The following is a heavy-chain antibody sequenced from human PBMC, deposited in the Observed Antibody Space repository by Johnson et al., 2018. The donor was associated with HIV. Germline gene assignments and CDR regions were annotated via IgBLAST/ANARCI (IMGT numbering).Heavy chain of an antibody. CDR1: GFTVSSNY. CDR3: ARSIVGAIVDAFDI. D-gene: IGHD1-26*01. CDR2: IYSGGSTI. Sequence: VQLVESGGGLVQPGGSLRLSCAASGFTVSSNYMNWVRQAPGKGLEWVSVIYSGGSTIYYADSVKGRFTISRDNAKNSLYLQMNSLRAEDTAVYYCARSIVGAIVDAFDIWGQGTMVTVSS. V-gene: IGHV3-66*01. J-gene: IGHJ3*02.